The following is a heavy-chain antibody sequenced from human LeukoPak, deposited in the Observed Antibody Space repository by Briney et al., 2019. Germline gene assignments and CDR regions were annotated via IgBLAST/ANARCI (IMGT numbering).Heavy chain of an antibody. D-gene: IGHD3-3*01. V-gene: IGHV3-20*04. CDR3: ARDRGYDFWSRYDY. CDR1: GFTFDDYG. Sequence: PGGSLRLSCGASGFTFDDYGMSWVRQAPGKGLEWVSGINWNGGSTGYADSVKGRFTISRDNAKNSLYLQMNSLRAEDTALYYCARDRGYDFWSRYDYWGQGTLVTVSS. CDR2: INWNGGST. J-gene: IGHJ4*02.